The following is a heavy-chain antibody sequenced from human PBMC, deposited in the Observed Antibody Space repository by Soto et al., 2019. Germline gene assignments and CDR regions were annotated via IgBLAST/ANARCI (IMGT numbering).Heavy chain of an antibody. J-gene: IGHJ3*02. CDR1: GGTFSSYA. V-gene: IGHV1-69*06. Sequence: GASVKVSFKASGGTFSSYAISWLRQAPGQGLEWMGGIIPIFGTANYAQKFQGRVTITADKSTSTAYMELSSLRSEDTAVYYCARGRRGYSYGRTDAFDIWGQGTMVTV. D-gene: IGHD5-18*01. CDR3: ARGRRGYSYGRTDAFDI. CDR2: IIPIFGTA.